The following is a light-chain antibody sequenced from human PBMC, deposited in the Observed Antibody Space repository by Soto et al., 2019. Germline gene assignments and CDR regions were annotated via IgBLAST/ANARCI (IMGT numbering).Light chain of an antibody. V-gene: IGKV3-15*01. CDR2: GVS. CDR1: QSIGLA. J-gene: IGKJ1*01. CDR3: QQYNNWPPT. Sequence: EIVLTQSPATLSLSPGERATLSCRASQSIGLAIAWYQQKPGQAPRLLIYGVSTKASGIPARFSGSGSGTEFTLTISSLQSEDVAVYCCQQYNNWPPTFGQGTKVDIK.